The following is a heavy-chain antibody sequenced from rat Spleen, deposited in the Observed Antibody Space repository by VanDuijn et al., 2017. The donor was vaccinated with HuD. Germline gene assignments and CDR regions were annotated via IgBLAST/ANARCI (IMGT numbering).Heavy chain of an antibody. V-gene: IGHV5-29*01. D-gene: IGHD1-1*01. CDR1: GFTFSDYY. Sequence: EVQLVESDGGLVQPGRSLKLSCAASGFTFSDYYMAWVRQAPTKGLEWVARISYDGSSTYYRDSVKGRFTISRDNAKSTLYLQMDSLRSEDTATYYCTRTTDFDYWGQGVKVTVSS. CDR2: ISYDGSST. CDR3: TRTTDFDY. J-gene: IGHJ2*01.